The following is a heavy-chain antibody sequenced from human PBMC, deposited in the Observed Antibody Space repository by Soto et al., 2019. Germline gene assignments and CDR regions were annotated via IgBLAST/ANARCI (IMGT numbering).Heavy chain of an antibody. Sequence: QVQLQESGPGLVEPSQTLSLTCTVSGGSISGAGYYWSWIRQNPGKGLEWIGYIYYSGTTYYNPSLKSRLTISVDTSKTQLALNLKSVTAADTGVYYCARAWTAAAGWANWFHLWGQGTLVTVSS. D-gene: IGHD6-13*01. CDR2: IYYSGTT. J-gene: IGHJ5*02. V-gene: IGHV4-31*03. CDR1: GGSISGAGYY. CDR3: ARAWTAAAGWANWFHL.